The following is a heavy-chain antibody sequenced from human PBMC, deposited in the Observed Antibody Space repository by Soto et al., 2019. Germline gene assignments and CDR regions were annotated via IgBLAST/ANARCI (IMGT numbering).Heavy chain of an antibody. Sequence: VGSLRLSCAASGFTFSDYYMSWIRQAPGKGLEWVSYISSSGTTIYYADSVKGRFTISRDNAKNSQYLQMNSLRAEDTAVYYCARAKGPDYYDSSGYYWFDYWGQGTLVTVSS. CDR1: GFTFSDYY. CDR2: ISSSGTTI. D-gene: IGHD3-22*01. J-gene: IGHJ4*02. CDR3: ARAKGPDYYDSSGYYWFDY. V-gene: IGHV3-11*01.